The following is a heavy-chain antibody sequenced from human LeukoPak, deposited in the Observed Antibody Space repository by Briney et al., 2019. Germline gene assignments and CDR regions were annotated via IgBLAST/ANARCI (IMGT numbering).Heavy chain of an antibody. V-gene: IGHV3-53*01. CDR3: AKAPRATGPGYFDY. J-gene: IGHJ4*02. D-gene: IGHD2-8*02. CDR2: IYSGGST. CDR1: GFTVSSNY. Sequence: GGSLRLSCAASGFTVSSNYMSWVRQAPGKGLEWVSVIYSGGSTYYADSVKGRFTISRDNSKNTLYLQMNSLRAEDTAVYYCAKAPRATGPGYFDYWGQGTLVTVSS.